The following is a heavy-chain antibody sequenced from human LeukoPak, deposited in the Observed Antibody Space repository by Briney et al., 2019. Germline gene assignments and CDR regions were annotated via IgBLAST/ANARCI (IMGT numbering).Heavy chain of an antibody. Sequence: PGGSLRLSCAASGFTFSSYEMNWVRQAPGKGLEWVSYISSSSSTIYYADSVKGRFTISRDNAKNSLSLQMNSLRAEDTAVYYCARAKRNGFDIWGQGTTVTVSS. V-gene: IGHV3-48*03. CDR3: ARAKRNGFDI. CDR2: ISSSSSTI. J-gene: IGHJ3*02. CDR1: GFTFSSYE.